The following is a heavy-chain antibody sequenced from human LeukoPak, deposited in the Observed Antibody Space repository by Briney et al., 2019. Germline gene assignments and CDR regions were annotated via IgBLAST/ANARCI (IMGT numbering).Heavy chain of an antibody. CDR3: ARGGRYPGDAFDI. CDR2: INDDGSTT. Sequence: TGGSLRLSCAASRFTFTSYWMHWVRQAPGKGLVWVSLINDDGSTTFYADSVKGRFTISRDNAKNTLYVQMNSLRGEDTAVYYCARGGRYPGDAFDIWGQGTMVTVSS. CDR1: RFTFTSYW. V-gene: IGHV3-74*01. D-gene: IGHD1-26*01. J-gene: IGHJ3*02.